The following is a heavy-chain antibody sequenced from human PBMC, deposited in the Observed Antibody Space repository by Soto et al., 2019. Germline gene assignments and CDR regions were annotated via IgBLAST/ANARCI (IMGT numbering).Heavy chain of an antibody. V-gene: IGHV3-48*01. CDR3: ARDGLVVPAAMGYYYGMDV. D-gene: IGHD2-2*01. CDR2: ISSSSSTI. J-gene: IGHJ6*02. CDR1: GFTFSSYS. Sequence: PGGSLRLSCAASGFTFSSYSMNWVRQAPGKGLEWVSYISSSSSTIYYADSVKGRFTISRDNAKNSLYLQMTSLRAEDTAVYYCARDGLVVPAAMGYYYGMDVWGQGTTVTVSS.